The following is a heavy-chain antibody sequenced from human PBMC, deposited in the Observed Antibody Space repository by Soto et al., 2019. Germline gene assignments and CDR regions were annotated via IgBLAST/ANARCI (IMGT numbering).Heavy chain of an antibody. J-gene: IGHJ4*02. V-gene: IGHV3-21*06. CDR3: ARESEDLTSNFDY. CDR1: GFIFTRYS. Sequence: GGSLRLSCAASGFIFTRYSMNWVRQAPGKGLEWVSSISSTTNYIYYGDSMKGRFAISRDNAKNSLYLEMNSLRAEDTAVYYCARESEDLTSNFDYWGQGTLVTVSS. CDR2: ISSTTNYI.